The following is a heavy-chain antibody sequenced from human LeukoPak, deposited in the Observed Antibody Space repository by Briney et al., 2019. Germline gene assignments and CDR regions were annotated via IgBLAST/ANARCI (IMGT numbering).Heavy chain of an antibody. V-gene: IGHV3-33*06. D-gene: IGHD1-26*01. CDR2: IWYDGSNK. CDR1: GFTFSSYG. CDR3: AKDGSYYAHFDY. J-gene: IGHJ4*02. Sequence: GRSLRLSCAASGFTFSSYGMHWVRQAPGKGLEWVAVIWYDGSNKYYADSVKGRFTISRDNSKNTLYLQMNSLRAEDTAVYYCAKDGSYYAHFDYWAREPWSPSPQ.